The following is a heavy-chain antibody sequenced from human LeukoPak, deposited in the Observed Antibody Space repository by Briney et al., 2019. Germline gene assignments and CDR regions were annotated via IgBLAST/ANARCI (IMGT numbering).Heavy chain of an antibody. CDR1: GFTVSNNY. CDR3: ASAEHRIAAAAALVDY. Sequence: GGSLRLSCAASGFTVSNNYMSWVRQAPGKGLEWVSFIYSGGSTYYADSVKGRFTISRDNSKNTLYLQMNSLRAEDTAVYYCASAEHRIAAAAALVDYWGQGALVTVSS. V-gene: IGHV3-53*01. J-gene: IGHJ4*02. D-gene: IGHD6-13*01. CDR2: IYSGGST.